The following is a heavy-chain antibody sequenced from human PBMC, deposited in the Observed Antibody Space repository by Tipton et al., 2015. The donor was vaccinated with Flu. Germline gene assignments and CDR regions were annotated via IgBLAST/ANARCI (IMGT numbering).Heavy chain of an antibody. J-gene: IGHJ6*02. D-gene: IGHD3-16*01. V-gene: IGHV4-59*01. CDR3: ARVPRGDGFIGYYYGLDV. CDR1: GGSMTYFY. Sequence: TLSLTCTVSGGSMTYFYWTWIRQSPGKGLEWIGYVYFNGATGYNPSLRSRVTISVDTAKSQFSLRLDSLTAADTAVYYCARVPRGDGFIGYYYGLDVWGQGTTVNVSS. CDR2: VYFNGAT.